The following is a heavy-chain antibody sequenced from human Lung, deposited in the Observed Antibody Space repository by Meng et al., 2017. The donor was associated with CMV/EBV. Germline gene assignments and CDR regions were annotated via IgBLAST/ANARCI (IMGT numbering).Heavy chain of an antibody. V-gene: IGHV1-18*01. J-gene: IGHJ5*02. D-gene: IGHD3-9*01. CDR1: GYTFFSFG. CDR2: INTYSGDT. Sequence: ASVKVSXKASGYTFFSFGITWVRQAPGQGLEWMGWINTYSGDTKYPQKLQGRVTMTTDTSTSTAYMELRSLRSDDTAVYYCARDRPQSAGGDFDWFYIGGADPWGQGTLVTVSS. CDR3: ARDRPQSAGGDFDWFYIGGADP.